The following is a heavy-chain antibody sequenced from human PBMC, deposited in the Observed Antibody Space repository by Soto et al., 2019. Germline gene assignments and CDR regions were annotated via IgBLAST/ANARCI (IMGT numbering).Heavy chain of an antibody. CDR2: ISSSGNTI. V-gene: IGHV3-48*04. Sequence: GGSLRLSCAASGFTFSGYSMNWVRQAPGKGLEWVSYISSSGNTIFYADSVRGRFTISRDNAKNSLYLQMNSLRAEDTAVYYCARDLANHFYYYGMDVWGQGTTVTVSS. J-gene: IGHJ6*02. CDR1: GFTFSGYS. CDR3: ARDLANHFYYYGMDV.